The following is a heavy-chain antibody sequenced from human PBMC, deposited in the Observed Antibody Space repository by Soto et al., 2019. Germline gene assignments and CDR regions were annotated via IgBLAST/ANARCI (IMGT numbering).Heavy chain of an antibody. V-gene: IGHV1-46*01. D-gene: IGHD3-10*01. CDR3: AREGGFGASRYYYYGMDV. CDR1: GYTFTSYY. CDR2: INPSGGST. J-gene: IGHJ6*02. Sequence: QVQLVQSGAEVKKPGASVKVSCKASGYTFTSYYMHWVRQAPGKGLEWMGIINPSGGSTSYAQKFQGRVTMTRDTSTSTVYMELSSLRSEDTAVYYCAREGGFGASRYYYYGMDVWGQGTTVTVSS.